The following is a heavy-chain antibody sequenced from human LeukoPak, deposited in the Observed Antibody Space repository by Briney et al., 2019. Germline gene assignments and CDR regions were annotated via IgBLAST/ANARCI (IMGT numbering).Heavy chain of an antibody. Sequence: KPSETLSLTCTVSGASISSGPHYWSWIRQPAGKGLEWIGRIYTSGSTNYNPSLKSRVTISVDTSKNQFSLRLSSVTAADTAVYYCARARRDGYNHPFDYWGQGTLVTVSS. D-gene: IGHD5-24*01. J-gene: IGHJ4*02. CDR2: IYTSGST. V-gene: IGHV4-61*02. CDR1: GASISSGPHY. CDR3: ARARRDGYNHPFDY.